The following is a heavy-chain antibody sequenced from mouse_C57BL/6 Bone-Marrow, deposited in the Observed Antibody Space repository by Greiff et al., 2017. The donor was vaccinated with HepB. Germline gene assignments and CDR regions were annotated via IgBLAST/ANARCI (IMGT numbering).Heavy chain of an antibody. D-gene: IGHD1-1*01. CDR2: IYPRSGNT. Sequence: VQGVESGAELARPGASVKLSCKASGYTFTSYGISWVKQRTGQGLEWIGEIYPRSGNTYYNEKFKGKATLTADKSSSTAYMELRSLTSEDSAVYFCARPGDYGSFAYWGQGTLVTVSA. J-gene: IGHJ3*01. V-gene: IGHV1-81*01. CDR1: GYTFTSYG. CDR3: ARPGDYGSFAY.